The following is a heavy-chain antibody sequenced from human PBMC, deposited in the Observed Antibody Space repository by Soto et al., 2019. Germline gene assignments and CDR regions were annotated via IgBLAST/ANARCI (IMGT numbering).Heavy chain of an antibody. J-gene: IGHJ1*01. Sequence: ASVKVSCKASGYTFTSYYMHWVRQAPGQGLEWMGIINPSGGSTSYAQKFQGRVTMTRDTSTSTVYMELSSLRSEDTAVYYCARDLRTTARAEYFQHWGQGTLVTVSS. V-gene: IGHV1-46*01. CDR3: ARDLRTTARAEYFQH. CDR2: INPSGGST. CDR1: GYTFTSYY.